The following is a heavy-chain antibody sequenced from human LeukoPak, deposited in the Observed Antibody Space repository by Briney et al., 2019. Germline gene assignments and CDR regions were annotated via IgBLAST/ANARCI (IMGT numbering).Heavy chain of an antibody. CDR2: IYYSGST. CDR3: ARDHDSSGYYYRYFDY. Sequence: SETLSLTCTVSGGSISSYYWSWLRQPPGKGLEWVGYIYYSGSTNYNPSLKSRVTISVDTSKNQFSLKLSSVTAADTAVYYCARDHDSSGYYYRYFDYWGQGTLVTVSS. D-gene: IGHD3-22*01. CDR1: GGSISSYY. J-gene: IGHJ4*02. V-gene: IGHV4-59*12.